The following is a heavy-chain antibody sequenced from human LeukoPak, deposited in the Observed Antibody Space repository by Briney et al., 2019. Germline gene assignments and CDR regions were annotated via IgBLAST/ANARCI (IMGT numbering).Heavy chain of an antibody. D-gene: IGHD5-18*01. CDR3: ALGGIQLWLWGFDY. CDR1: GFTFSTYG. CDR2: VHYDGDDK. J-gene: IGHJ4*02. V-gene: IGHV3-30*02. Sequence: QAGGSLRLSCAASGFTFSTYGMHWVRQAPGKGLEWVAFVHYDGDDKYYADSVKGRFTISRDNSKNTVSLHMSSLRAEDTAVYYCALGGIQLWLWGFDYWGQGTLGTVSP.